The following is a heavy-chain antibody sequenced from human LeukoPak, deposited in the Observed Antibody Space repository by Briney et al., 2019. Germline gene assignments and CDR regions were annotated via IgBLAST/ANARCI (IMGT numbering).Heavy chain of an antibody. CDR1: GFTFSSYS. J-gene: IGHJ4*02. Sequence: GGSLRLSCAASGFTFSSYSMNWVRQAPGKGLEWVSCISSSSSYIYYADSVKGRFTISRDNAKNSLYLQMNSLRAEDTAVYYCARDLGRDTVATTNFDYWGQGTLVTVSS. D-gene: IGHD5-12*01. CDR2: ISSSSSYI. CDR3: ARDLGRDTVATTNFDY. V-gene: IGHV3-21*01.